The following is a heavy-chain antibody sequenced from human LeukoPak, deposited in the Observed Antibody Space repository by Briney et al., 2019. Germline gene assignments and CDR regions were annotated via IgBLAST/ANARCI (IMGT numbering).Heavy chain of an antibody. V-gene: IGHV1-18*01. CDR1: GYTFTSYG. D-gene: IGHD6-13*01. J-gene: IGHJ6*02. Sequence: ASVKVSCKASGYTFTSYGISWVRQAPGQGLEWMGWISAYNGNTNYAQKLQGRVTMTTDTSTSTAYMELRSLRSDDTAVYYCARDKEQASYYGMDVWGQGTTVTVSS. CDR2: ISAYNGNT. CDR3: ARDKEQASYYGMDV.